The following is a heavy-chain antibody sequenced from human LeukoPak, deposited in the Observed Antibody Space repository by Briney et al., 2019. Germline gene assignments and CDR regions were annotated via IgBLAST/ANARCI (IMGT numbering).Heavy chain of an antibody. Sequence: GGSLRLSCAASEFTLSSYAMNWVRQAPGKGLEWVSYISSSGSTIYYADSVKGRFTISRDNAKNSLYLQMNSLRAEDTAVYYCARGGIYGLGSYYFAYWGQGTLVTVSS. V-gene: IGHV3-48*03. J-gene: IGHJ4*02. CDR3: ARGGIYGLGSYYFAY. D-gene: IGHD3-10*01. CDR1: EFTLSSYA. CDR2: ISSSGSTI.